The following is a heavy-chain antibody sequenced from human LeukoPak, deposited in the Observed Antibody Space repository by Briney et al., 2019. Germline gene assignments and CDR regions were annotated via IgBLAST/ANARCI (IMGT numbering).Heavy chain of an antibody. CDR1: GGSFSGYY. V-gene: IGHV4-34*01. Sequence: SETLSLTCAVYGGSFSGYYWSWIRQPPGKGLEWIGEVNHSGSTNYNPSLKSRVTISVDTSKNQFSLKLSSVTAADTAVYYCARGLGYCSSTSCPAYYMDVWGKGTTVTVSS. CDR2: VNHSGST. CDR3: ARGLGYCSSTSCPAYYMDV. D-gene: IGHD2-2*01. J-gene: IGHJ6*03.